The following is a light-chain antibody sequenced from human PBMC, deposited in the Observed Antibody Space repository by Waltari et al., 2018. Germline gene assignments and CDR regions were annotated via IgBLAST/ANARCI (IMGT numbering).Light chain of an antibody. CDR2: YYS. CDR1: SPGTKP. J-gene: IGLJ3*02. Sequence: SYVLNQPPSVSVAPGKTARISCGGTSPGTKPVHWDRQKPGQAPVLGIHYYSGRPSGIPGRFSGSTSGNTATLTIKWVETGDEAEYFCQVWDFTQGVFGGGTKLTVL. CDR3: QVWDFTQGV. V-gene: IGLV3-21*04.